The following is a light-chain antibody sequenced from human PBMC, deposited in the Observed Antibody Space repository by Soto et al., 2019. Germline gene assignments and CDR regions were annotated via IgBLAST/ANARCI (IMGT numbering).Light chain of an antibody. V-gene: IGKV2-28*01. Sequence: DIVMTPSPLSLPVTPGAPASISCRSSQSLLHSNGYNYLDWYLQKPGQSQQLLIYLGSNRASGVPDRFSGSGSGTDFTLKISRVEAEDVGVYYCMQALQTPPFTFGPGTKVDIK. CDR1: QSLLHSNGYNY. J-gene: IGKJ3*01. CDR3: MQALQTPPFT. CDR2: LGS.